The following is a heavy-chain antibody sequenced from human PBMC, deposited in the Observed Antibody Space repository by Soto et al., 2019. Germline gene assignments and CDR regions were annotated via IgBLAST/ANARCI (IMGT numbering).Heavy chain of an antibody. Sequence: QVQLQESGPGLVKPSQTLSLTCTVSGASISGGDYYWTWIRQPPGKGLEWNGSIYYTGNTYSNPSLESRLSISVDPSNNQFALRLTSVTAPDTAIYYCARATYDSSAYYLDYWGQGPLVTVSS. CDR2: IYYTGNT. J-gene: IGHJ4*02. V-gene: IGHV4-30-4*01. CDR3: ARATYDSSAYYLDY. D-gene: IGHD3-22*01. CDR1: GASISGGDYY.